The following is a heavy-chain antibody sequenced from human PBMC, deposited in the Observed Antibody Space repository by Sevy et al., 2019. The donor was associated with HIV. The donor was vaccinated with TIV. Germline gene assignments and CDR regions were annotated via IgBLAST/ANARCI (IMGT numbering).Heavy chain of an antibody. J-gene: IGHJ4*02. CDR1: GYTFTDYY. Sequence: ASVKVSCKASGYTFTDYYIHWVRQAPGQGVEWMGWINPNSGGTNYAQKFQGRVTMTRETSISTAYMELSRLGSDDTAVYYSARDALLRGGYLDYWGQGALVTVSS. V-gene: IGHV1-2*02. D-gene: IGHD3-10*01. CDR2: INPNSGGT. CDR3: ARDALLRGGYLDY.